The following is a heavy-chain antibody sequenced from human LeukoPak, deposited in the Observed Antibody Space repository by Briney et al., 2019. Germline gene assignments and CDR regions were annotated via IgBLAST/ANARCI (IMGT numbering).Heavy chain of an antibody. CDR3: ARGNIVSTITEVDY. D-gene: IGHD5/OR15-5a*01. V-gene: IGHV3-30*04. CDR2: ISYDGSNK. Sequence: GGSLRLSCAASGFTFSSYAMHWVRQAPGKGLEWVAVISYDGSNKYYADSVKGRFTISRDNSKNTLYLQMNGLRSEDTAVYYCARGNIVSTITEVDYWGQGALVTVSS. J-gene: IGHJ4*02. CDR1: GFTFSSYA.